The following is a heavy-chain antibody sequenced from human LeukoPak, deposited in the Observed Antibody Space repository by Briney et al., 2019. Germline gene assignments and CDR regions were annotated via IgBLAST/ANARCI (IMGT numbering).Heavy chain of an antibody. D-gene: IGHD2-2*01. J-gene: IGHJ4*02. Sequence: SVKVSCKASGGTFISYAISWVRQAPRQGLEWMGGIIPIFGTANYAQKFQGRVTITTDESTSTAYMELSSLRSEDTAVYYCASSGYCSSTSCLDYWGQGTLVTVSS. CDR3: ASSGYCSSTSCLDY. CDR1: GGTFISYA. CDR2: IIPIFGTA. V-gene: IGHV1-69*05.